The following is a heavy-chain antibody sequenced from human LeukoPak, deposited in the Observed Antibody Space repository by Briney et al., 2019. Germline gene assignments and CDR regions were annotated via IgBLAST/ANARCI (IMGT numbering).Heavy chain of an antibody. Sequence: ASVKVSCKASGYTFTSYYMHWVRQAPGQGLEWMGRINPNSGGTNYAQKFQGRVTMTRDTSISTAYMELSRLRSDDTAVYYCARYKFRTVTTSAPLGYWGQGTLVTVSS. CDR3: ARYKFRTVTTSAPLGY. D-gene: IGHD4-17*01. CDR1: GYTFTSYY. CDR2: INPNSGGT. V-gene: IGHV1-2*06. J-gene: IGHJ4*02.